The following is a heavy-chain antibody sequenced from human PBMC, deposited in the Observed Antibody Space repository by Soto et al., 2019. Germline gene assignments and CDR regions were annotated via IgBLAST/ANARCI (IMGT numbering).Heavy chain of an antibody. CDR2: IYHSGST. D-gene: IGHD6-13*01. V-gene: IGHV4-38-2*01. J-gene: IGHJ5*02. CDR1: GYSSSSGYY. Sequence: SETRSLTCAVSGYSSSSGYYWGWIRQPPGKGLEWIGSIYHSGSTYYNPSLKSRVTISVDTSKNQFSLKLSSVTAADTAVYYCARGSIAAAGRGDWFDPWGQGTLVTVSS. CDR3: ARGSIAAAGRGDWFDP.